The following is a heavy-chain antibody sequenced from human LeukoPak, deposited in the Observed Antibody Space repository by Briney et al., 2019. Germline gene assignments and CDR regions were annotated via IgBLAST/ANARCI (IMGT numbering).Heavy chain of an antibody. CDR3: ARMTIYWYFDL. CDR1: GVSISSSSDY. J-gene: IGHJ2*01. Sequence: SETLSLTCTVSGVSISSSSDYWGWIRQPPGKGLEWIGSINYSGRTYHNPSLKGRVTISVDTSKNQLSLKLSSVTAADTAVYYCARMTIYWYFDLWGRGTLVTVSS. CDR2: INYSGRT. V-gene: IGHV4-39*01. D-gene: IGHD5-24*01.